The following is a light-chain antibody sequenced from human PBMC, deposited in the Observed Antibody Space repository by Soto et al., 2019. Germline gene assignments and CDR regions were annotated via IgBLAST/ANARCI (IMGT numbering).Light chain of an antibody. CDR1: QSVDSY. V-gene: IGKV3-11*01. CDR3: QQRSSWPIT. CDR2: GAS. Sequence: EIVFTHSAASLSLSPVGIATLXVRASQSVDSYLVWYQQKPGQAPRLLIFGASNRATGIPARFSGSGSGTDFTLTINSLEPEDFAVYYCQQRSSWPITFGQGTRLEIK. J-gene: IGKJ5*01.